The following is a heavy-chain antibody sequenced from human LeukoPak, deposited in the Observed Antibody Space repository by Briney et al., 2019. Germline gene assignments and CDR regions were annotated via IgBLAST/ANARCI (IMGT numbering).Heavy chain of an antibody. CDR2: INPNSGGT. CDR1: GYTFTGYY. Sequence: ASVKVSCKASGYTFTGYYMHWVRQAPGQGLEWMEWINPNSGGTNYAQKFQGRVTMTRDTSISTAYMELSRLRSDDTAVYYCARGALKLLWFREPSFCYFDYWGQGTLVTVSS. J-gene: IGHJ4*02. CDR3: ARGALKLLWFREPSFCYFDY. V-gene: IGHV1-2*02. D-gene: IGHD3-10*01.